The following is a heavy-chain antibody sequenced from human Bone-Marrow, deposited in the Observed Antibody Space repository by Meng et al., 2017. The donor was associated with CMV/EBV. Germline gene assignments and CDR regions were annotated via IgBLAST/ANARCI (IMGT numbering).Heavy chain of an antibody. CDR3: AIDKCSSASCYTLDP. J-gene: IGHJ5*02. CDR1: GFTFSSYS. CDR2: ISSSSSTI. Sequence: GESLKISCAASGFTFSSYSMNWVRQAPGKGLEWVSYISSSSSTIYYADSVKGRFTISRDNAKNSLHLQMNSLRAEDTAVYYCAIDKCSSASCYTLDPWGQGTLVTVSS. V-gene: IGHV3-48*04. D-gene: IGHD2-2*02.